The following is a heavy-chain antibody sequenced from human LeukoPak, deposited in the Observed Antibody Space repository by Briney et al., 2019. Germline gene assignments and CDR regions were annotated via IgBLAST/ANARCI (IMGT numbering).Heavy chain of an antibody. CDR3: ARDPADV. V-gene: IGHV3-21*01. CDR2: ISSSSSYI. Sequence: GGSLSLSCAASGFTFSSNSMKGVGQAPGKGLEWVSSISSSSSYIYYADSVKGRFTISRDNAKNSLYLQMNSLRAEDTAVYYCARDPADVWGKGTTVTVSS. J-gene: IGHJ6*04. CDR1: GFTFSSNS.